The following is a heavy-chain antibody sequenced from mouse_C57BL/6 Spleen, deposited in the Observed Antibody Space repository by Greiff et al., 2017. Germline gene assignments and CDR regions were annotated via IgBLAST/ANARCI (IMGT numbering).Heavy chain of an antibody. Sequence: VQLQQPGAELVMPGASVKLSCKASGYTFTSYWMHWVKQRPGQGLEWIGEIDPSDSYTNYNQQFKGKSTLTVDKSSSTAYMQLSSLTSEDSAVYYCARKGSYPFDYWGQGTTLTVSS. CDR2: IDPSDSYT. CDR1: GYTFTSYW. J-gene: IGHJ2*01. V-gene: IGHV1-69*01. CDR3: ARKGSYPFDY.